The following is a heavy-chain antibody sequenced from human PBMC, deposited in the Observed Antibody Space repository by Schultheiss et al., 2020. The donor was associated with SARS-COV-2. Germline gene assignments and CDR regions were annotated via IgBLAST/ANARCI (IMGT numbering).Heavy chain of an antibody. CDR1: GGSISSYY. J-gene: IGHJ5*02. V-gene: IGHV4-59*12. D-gene: IGHD6-6*01. CDR2: IYYSGST. CDR3: ARAGYSSSNWFDP. Sequence: SETLSLTCTVSGGSISSYYWSWIRQPPGKGLEWIGNIYYSGSTYYNPSLKSRVTISVDTSKNQFSLKLSSVTAADTAVYYCARAGYSSSNWFDPWGQGTLVTVSS.